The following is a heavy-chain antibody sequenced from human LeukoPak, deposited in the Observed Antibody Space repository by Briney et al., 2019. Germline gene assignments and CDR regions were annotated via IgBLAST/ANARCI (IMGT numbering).Heavy chain of an antibody. CDR2: IWYDGNNK. J-gene: IGHJ4*02. V-gene: IGHV3-33*01. Sequence: PGGSLRLSCAASGFTFSSYGMHWVRQAPGKGLEWVALIWYDGNNKYYADSVKGRSTISRDNSKNTLYLQLNSLRAEDTAVYYCARQHCSGGDCYFFDWGQGTLVTVSS. CDR3: ARQHCSGGDCYFFD. D-gene: IGHD2-15*01. CDR1: GFTFSSYG.